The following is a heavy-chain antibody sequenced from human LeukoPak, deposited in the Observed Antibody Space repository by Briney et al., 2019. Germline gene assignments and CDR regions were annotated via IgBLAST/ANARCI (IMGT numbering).Heavy chain of an antibody. CDR3: AKDRGITYYYDSSGYYKDY. D-gene: IGHD3-22*01. Sequence: GGSLRLSCAASGFTFSSYGMQWVRQAPGKGLEWVAVISYDGSNKYYADSVKGRFTISRDNSKNTLYLQMNSLRAEDTAVYYCAKDRGITYYYDSSGYYKDYWGQGTLVTDSS. V-gene: IGHV3-30*18. CDR1: GFTFSSYG. J-gene: IGHJ4*02. CDR2: ISYDGSNK.